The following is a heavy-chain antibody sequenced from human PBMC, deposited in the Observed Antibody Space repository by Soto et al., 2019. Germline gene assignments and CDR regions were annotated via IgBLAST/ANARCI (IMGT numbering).Heavy chain of an antibody. CDR1: GFTVRSNY. D-gene: IGHD5-18*01. J-gene: IGHJ4*02. Sequence: EVQLVESGGGLVQPGRSLRLSCAVSGFTVRSNYMSWVRQAPGKGLEWVSIIYSGGSTYYADSVKGRFTISRDNSKNTLYLQMNSLRAEDTAVYYCAGIRPPLYWGQGTLVTVSS. CDR3: AGIRPPLY. V-gene: IGHV3-66*01. CDR2: IYSGGST.